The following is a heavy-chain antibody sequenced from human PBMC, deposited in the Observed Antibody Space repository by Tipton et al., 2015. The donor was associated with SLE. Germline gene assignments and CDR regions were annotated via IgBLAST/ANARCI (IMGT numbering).Heavy chain of an antibody. Sequence: GSLRLSCAASGFTFSAYYMSWIRQAPGKGPEWIAYISNSGNTIYYAESVKGRFTISRDIAKNSLYLQMNSLRVEDTAVYYCARAPGVLHFDMWGQGTMVTVSS. J-gene: IGHJ3*02. CDR1: GFTFSAYY. D-gene: IGHD3-10*01. V-gene: IGHV3-11*04. CDR3: ARAPGVLHFDM. CDR2: ISNSGNTI.